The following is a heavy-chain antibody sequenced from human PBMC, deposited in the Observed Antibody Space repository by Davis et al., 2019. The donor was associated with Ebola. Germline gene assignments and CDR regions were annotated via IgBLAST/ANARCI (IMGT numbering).Heavy chain of an antibody. CDR3: ASMVATIPDY. J-gene: IGHJ4*02. Sequence: GGSLRLSCAASGFTFSTYSMSWVRQAPGKGLEWVSYISSSSSSYTNYADSVKGRFTISRDNAKNSLYLQMNSLRDEDTAVYYCASMVATIPDYWGQGTLVTVSS. CDR2: ISSSSSSYT. D-gene: IGHD5-24*01. V-gene: IGHV3-21*05. CDR1: GFTFSTYS.